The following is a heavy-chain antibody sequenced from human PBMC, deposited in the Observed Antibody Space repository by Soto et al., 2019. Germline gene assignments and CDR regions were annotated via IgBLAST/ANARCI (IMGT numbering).Heavy chain of an antibody. D-gene: IGHD1-1*01. CDR1: GASISGFY. J-gene: IGHJ5*02. CDR3: VRDGTKTLRDWFDP. Sequence: NPSETLSLTSTVSGASISGFYWSWIRKSAGKGLEWIGRIYATGTTDYSPSLKSRVMMSVDTSKKQFSLKLRSVTAADTAVYYCVRDGTKTLRDWFDPWGQGISVTVSS. CDR2: IYATGTT. V-gene: IGHV4-4*07.